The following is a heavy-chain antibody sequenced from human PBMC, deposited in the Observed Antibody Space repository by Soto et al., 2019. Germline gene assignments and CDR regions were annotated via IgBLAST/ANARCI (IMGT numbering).Heavy chain of an antibody. J-gene: IGHJ6*02. V-gene: IGHV3-7*03. CDR3: ARDSPLGCGMDV. CDR2: IKQDGSEK. Sequence: PGGSLRLSCAASGFAFSSYWMSWSRQVPGKGLEWVANIKQDGSEKYYVDSVKGRFTISRDNAKNSLYLQMNSLRAEDTAVYYCARDSPLGCGMDVWGQGTTVTVSS. CDR1: GFAFSSYW.